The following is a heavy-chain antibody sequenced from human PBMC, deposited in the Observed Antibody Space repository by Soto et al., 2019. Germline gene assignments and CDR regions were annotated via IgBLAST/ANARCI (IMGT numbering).Heavy chain of an antibody. D-gene: IGHD6-6*01. CDR1: GGSFSGYY. CDR3: ARGRIAARRNWFDP. CDR2: INHSGST. Sequence: SETLSLTCAVYGGSFSGYYWSWIRQPPGKGLEWIGEINHSGSTNYNPSLKSRVTISVDTSKNQFSLKLSSVTAADTAVYYCARGRIAARRNWFDPWGQGTLVTVSS. J-gene: IGHJ5*02. V-gene: IGHV4-34*01.